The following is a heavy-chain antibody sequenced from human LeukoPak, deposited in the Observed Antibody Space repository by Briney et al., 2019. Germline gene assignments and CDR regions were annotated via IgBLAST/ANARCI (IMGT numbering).Heavy chain of an antibody. J-gene: IGHJ6*03. CDR3: ARGGEEMAAIYYYYYYMDV. D-gene: IGHD5-24*01. CDR2: MNPNSGNT. CDR1: GYTFTSYD. V-gene: IGHV1-8*03. Sequence: ASVKVPCKASGYTFTSYDINWVRQATGQGLEWMGWMNPNSGNTGYAQKFQGRVTITRNTSISTAYMELSSLRSEDTAVYYCARGGEEMAAIYYYYYYMDVWGKGTTVTVSS.